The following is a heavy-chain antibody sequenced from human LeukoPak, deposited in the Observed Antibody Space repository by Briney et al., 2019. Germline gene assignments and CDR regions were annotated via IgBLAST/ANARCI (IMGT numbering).Heavy chain of an antibody. D-gene: IGHD3-22*01. CDR3: ARESSSSYYLQH. J-gene: IGHJ1*01. CDR1: GGSISSGGYS. CDR2: IYHSGST. V-gene: IGHV4-30-2*01. Sequence: SETLSLTCAVSGGSISSGGYSWSWIRQPPGKGLEWIGYIYHSGSTYYNPSLKSRVTISVDRSKNQFSLKLSSVTAADTAVYYCARESSSSYYLQHWGQGTLVTVSS.